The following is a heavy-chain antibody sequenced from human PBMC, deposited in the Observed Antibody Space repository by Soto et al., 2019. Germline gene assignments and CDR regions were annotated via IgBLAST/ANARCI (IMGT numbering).Heavy chain of an antibody. D-gene: IGHD6-6*01. V-gene: IGHV4-61*01. CDR1: GGSVSTGSYD. Sequence: SETLSLTCTVSGGSVSTGSYDWSWIRQPPGKGLEWIGKIFFTGSAHYNPSLRNRVTMSVDTSKDQFSLKLSSVTAADTAVYYCTEYSSSQYYYYGMDVWGQGTTVTVSS. CDR3: TEYSSSQYYYYGMDV. CDR2: IFFTGSA. J-gene: IGHJ6*02.